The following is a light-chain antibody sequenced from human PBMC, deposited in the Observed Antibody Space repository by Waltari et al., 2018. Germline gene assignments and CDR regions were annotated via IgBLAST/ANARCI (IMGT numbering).Light chain of an antibody. V-gene: IGLV3-25*03. J-gene: IGLJ2*01. CDR2: KDI. CDR3: QSADSSGSL. CDR1: ALPDQY. Sequence: SSDLTQSPSVSVSPGQTAWINCSGDALPDQYAFWYQQKPGQAPVLVIYKDIERPSGIPERFSGSSSGTTVTLTISGVQAEDEADYYCQSADSSGSLFGGGTKLTVL.